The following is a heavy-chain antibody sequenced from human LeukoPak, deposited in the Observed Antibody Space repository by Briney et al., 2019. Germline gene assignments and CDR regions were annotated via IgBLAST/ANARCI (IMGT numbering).Heavy chain of an antibody. J-gene: IGHJ4*02. V-gene: IGHV4-59*08. CDR2: IYYSGST. Sequence: SETLSLTCTVSGGSISSYYWSWIRQPPGKGLEWIGYIYYSGSTNYNPSLKSRATISVDTSKNQFSLKLSSVTAADTAVYYCASFAAGTHDYWGQGTLVTVSS. CDR3: ASFAAGTHDY. CDR1: GGSISSYY. D-gene: IGHD6-13*01.